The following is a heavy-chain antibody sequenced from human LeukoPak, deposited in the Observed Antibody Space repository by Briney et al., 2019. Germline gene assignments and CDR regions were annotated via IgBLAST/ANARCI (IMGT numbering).Heavy chain of an antibody. CDR1: GGSTIDNSFY. V-gene: IGHV4-39*01. CDR3: ARRTDS. Sequence: PSETLSLTCIVTGGSTIDNSFYWGWIRQPPGKGLEWIGRIFHSGTTNYNPSLERRVTIAVDTSKNQFSLRLTSVTAADTALYYCARRTDSWGQGTLVTVSS. J-gene: IGHJ4*02. CDR2: IFHSGTT.